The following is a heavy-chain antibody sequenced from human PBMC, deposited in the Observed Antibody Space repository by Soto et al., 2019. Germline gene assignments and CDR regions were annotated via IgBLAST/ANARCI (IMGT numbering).Heavy chain of an antibody. D-gene: IGHD6-19*01. J-gene: IGHJ6*02. CDR2: IDPSDSYT. CDR1: GYSFTSYW. V-gene: IGHV5-10-1*01. CDR3: ARRTSSSGWYPHGMDV. Sequence: PGESLKISCKGSGYSFTSYWISWVRQMPGKGLEWMGRIDPSDSYTNYSPSFQGHVTISADKSISTAYLQWSSLKASDTAMYYCARRTSSSGWYPHGMDVWGQGTTVTV.